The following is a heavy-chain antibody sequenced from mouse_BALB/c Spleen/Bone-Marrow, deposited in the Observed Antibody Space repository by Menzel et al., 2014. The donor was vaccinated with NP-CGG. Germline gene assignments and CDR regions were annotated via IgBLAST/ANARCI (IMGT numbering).Heavy chain of an antibody. V-gene: IGHV5-4*02. CDR2: ISDGGSYT. J-gene: IGHJ2*01. D-gene: IGHD1-1*01. CDR3: ARGSSYFDY. Sequence: EVHLVESGGGLVKPGGSLKLSCAASGFTFSDYYMYWVRQTPEKRLEWVATISDGGSYTYYPDSVKGRFTISRDNAKNNLYLQTSSLKSEDTAMYYCARGSSYFDYWGQGTTLTVSS. CDR1: GFTFSDYY.